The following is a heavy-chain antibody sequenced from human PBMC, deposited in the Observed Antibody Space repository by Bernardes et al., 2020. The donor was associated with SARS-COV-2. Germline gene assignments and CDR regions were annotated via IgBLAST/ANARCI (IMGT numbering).Heavy chain of an antibody. Sequence: SETLSLTCSVSRASMRDDLFFWGWVRQSPGRGLEWLGTVSSSGSASHNPSLKSRVNIFLDTSKSQFSLNVTSMTASDTAVYYCVRMTYCSDGSCHDSKGYFDHWGQGTPVTVSS. V-gene: IGHV4-39*01. J-gene: IGHJ4*02. CDR2: VSSSGSA. CDR3: VRMTYCSDGSCHDSKGYFDH. CDR1: RASMRDDLFF. D-gene: IGHD2-15*01.